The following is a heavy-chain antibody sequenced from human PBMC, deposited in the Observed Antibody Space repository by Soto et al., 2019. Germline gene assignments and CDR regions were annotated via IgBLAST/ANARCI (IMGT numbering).Heavy chain of an antibody. V-gene: IGHV4-59*08. Sequence: SETLSLTCTVSCGSISTYYWTWIRQPPGKGLEYIGYIYRSGSTDYNPSLKSRVAMSVDTSKNQFSLNLNSVTAADTAVYYCARLPYGGNFDYWGLGILVTVSS. J-gene: IGHJ4*02. CDR2: IYRSGST. CDR1: CGSISTYY. CDR3: ARLPYGGNFDY. D-gene: IGHD4-17*01.